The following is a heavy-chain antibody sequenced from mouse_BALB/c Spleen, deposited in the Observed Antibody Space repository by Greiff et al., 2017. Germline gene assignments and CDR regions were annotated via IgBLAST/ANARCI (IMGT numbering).Heavy chain of an antibody. J-gene: IGHJ3*01. V-gene: IGHV1-14*01. CDR1: GYTFTSYV. Sequence: VQLKQSGPELVKPGASVKMSCKASGYTFTSYVMHWVKQKPGQGLEWIGYINPYNDGTKYNEKFKGKATLTSDKSSSTAYMELSSLTSEDSAVYYCARYRYDSWFAYWGQGTLVTVSA. D-gene: IGHD2-14*01. CDR3: ARYRYDSWFAY. CDR2: INPYNDGT.